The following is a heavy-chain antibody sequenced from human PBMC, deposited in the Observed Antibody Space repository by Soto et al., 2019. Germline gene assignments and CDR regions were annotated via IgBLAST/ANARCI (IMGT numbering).Heavy chain of an antibody. CDR3: ARISCKGGSCYFDFDH. D-gene: IGHD2-15*01. V-gene: IGHV1-46*02. CDR2: INPSGEHT. CDR1: GYSFKAHY. J-gene: IGHJ4*02. Sequence: GASVKVSCKASGYSFKAHYMHWVRQAPGRGLEWVGIINPSGEHTNYAQQFRGRVAMTRDTSTSTAYMELRSLRSEDTAVYFCARISCKGGSCYFDFDHWGQGTLVTVSS.